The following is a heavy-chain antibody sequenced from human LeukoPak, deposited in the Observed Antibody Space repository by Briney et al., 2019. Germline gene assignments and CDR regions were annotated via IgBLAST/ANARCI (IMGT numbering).Heavy chain of an antibody. Sequence: PSETLSLTCTVSGGSISSSRYYWGWIRQPPGKGLEWIGSIYYSGSTYYNPSLKSRVTISVDTSKNQFSLKLSSVTAADTAVYYCARGWRDIVVVVAAADAFDIWGQGTMVTVSS. CDR1: GGSISSSRYY. CDR3: ARGWRDIVVVVAAADAFDI. D-gene: IGHD2-15*01. J-gene: IGHJ3*02. CDR2: IYYSGST. V-gene: IGHV4-39*07.